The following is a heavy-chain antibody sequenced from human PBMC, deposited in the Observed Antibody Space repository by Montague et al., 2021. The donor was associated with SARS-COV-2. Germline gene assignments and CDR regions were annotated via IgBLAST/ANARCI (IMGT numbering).Heavy chain of an antibody. CDR2: ISYDGSNK. V-gene: IGHV3-30-3*01. J-gene: IGHJ4*02. Sequence: SLRLSCAASGFTFSSYAMHWVRQAPGKGLEWVAVISYDGSNKYYADSVKGRFTISRDNSKNTLYLQMTSLRAEDTAVYYCARDPPYFDSGGFLDYWGQGTLVTVSS. CDR1: GFTFSSYA. D-gene: IGHD3-9*01. CDR3: ARDPPYFDSGGFLDY.